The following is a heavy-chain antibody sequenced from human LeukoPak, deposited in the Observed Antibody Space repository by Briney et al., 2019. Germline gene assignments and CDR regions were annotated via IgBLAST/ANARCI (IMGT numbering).Heavy chain of an antibody. CDR2: ISSNGGST. Sequence: GGSLRLSCAASGFTFSSYAMHWVRQAPGKGLEYVSAISSNGGSTYYANSVKGRFTISRDNSKNTLYLQMGSLRAEDMAVYYCARDRDPGLYYYDSSGYYGFDPWGQGTLVTVSS. J-gene: IGHJ5*02. D-gene: IGHD3-22*01. CDR1: GFTFSSYA. CDR3: ARDRDPGLYYYDSSGYYGFDP. V-gene: IGHV3-64*01.